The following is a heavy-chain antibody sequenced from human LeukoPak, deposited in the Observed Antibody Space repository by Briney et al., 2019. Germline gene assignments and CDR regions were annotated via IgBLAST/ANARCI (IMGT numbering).Heavy chain of an antibody. Sequence: GGSLRLSCAASGFTFSSYSMNWVRQAPGKGLEWVSSISSSSSYIYYADSVKGRFTISRDNAKNSLYLQMNSLRAEDTAVYYCARVPYYYDSPYYFDYWGQGTLVTVSS. J-gene: IGHJ4*02. CDR3: ARVPYYYDSPYYFDY. V-gene: IGHV3-21*01. CDR1: GFTFSSYS. D-gene: IGHD3-22*01. CDR2: ISSSSSYI.